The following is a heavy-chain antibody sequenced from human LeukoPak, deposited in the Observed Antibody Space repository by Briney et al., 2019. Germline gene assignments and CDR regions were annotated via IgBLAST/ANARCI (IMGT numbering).Heavy chain of an antibody. CDR3: SIIVGATYDAFDI. CDR2: IYSGGST. J-gene: IGHJ3*02. Sequence: GGSLRLSCAASGFTVSSNYMSWVRQAPGKGLEWVSVIYSGGSTFYADSVKGRFTISRDNSKNTLYLQMNSLRAEDTAVYYCSIIVGATYDAFDIWGQGTMVTVSS. D-gene: IGHD1-26*01. CDR1: GFTVSSNY. V-gene: IGHV3-53*01.